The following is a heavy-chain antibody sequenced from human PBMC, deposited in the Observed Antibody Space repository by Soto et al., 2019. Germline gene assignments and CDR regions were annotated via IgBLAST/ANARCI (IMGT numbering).Heavy chain of an antibody. CDR2: IYDNGGA. V-gene: IGHV4-31*03. CDR3: ARVKGGTTRRAFDS. Sequence: TSETLSLTCTVSGDSISSGGYYWSWIRQHPGKGLEWIGYIYDNGGAYYSPSLRGRVVISLDRSENQFSLRLSSLTAADTAVYYCARVKGGTTRRAFDSWGQGTLVTVSS. CDR1: GDSISSGGYY. J-gene: IGHJ4*02. D-gene: IGHD1-7*01.